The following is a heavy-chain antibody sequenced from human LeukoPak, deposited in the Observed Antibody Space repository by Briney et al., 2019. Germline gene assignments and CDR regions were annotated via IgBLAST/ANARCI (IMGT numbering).Heavy chain of an antibody. Sequence: ASVKVSCKASGGTFSSYAISWVRQAPGQGLEWMGGIIPIFGTANYAQKFQSRVTITTDESTSTAYMELSSLRSEDTAVYYCASTGPTSGYGYYYYYMDVWGKGTTVTVSS. J-gene: IGHJ6*03. D-gene: IGHD3-3*01. CDR2: IIPIFGTA. CDR1: GGTFSSYA. CDR3: ASTGPTSGYGYYYYYMDV. V-gene: IGHV1-69*05.